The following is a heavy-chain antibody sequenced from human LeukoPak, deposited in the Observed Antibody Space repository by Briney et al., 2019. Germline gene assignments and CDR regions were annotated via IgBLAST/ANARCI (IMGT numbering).Heavy chain of an antibody. CDR2: IIPTFGTA. J-gene: IGHJ4*02. Sequence: GASVKVSCKASGGTFSSYAISWVRQAPGQGLEWMGGIIPTFGTANYAQKLQGRVTITADESTSTAYMELSSLRSEDTAVYYCARGPQDFWSGYPYYFDYWGQGTLVTVSS. V-gene: IGHV1-69*13. CDR3: ARGPQDFWSGYPYYFDY. D-gene: IGHD3-3*01. CDR1: GGTFSSYA.